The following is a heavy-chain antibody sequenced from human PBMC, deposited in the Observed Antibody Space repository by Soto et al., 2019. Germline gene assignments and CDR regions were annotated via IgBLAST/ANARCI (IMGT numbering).Heavy chain of an antibody. CDR3: ARGSVLWFGEYDL. D-gene: IGHD3-10*01. Sequence: QVQLQQGGAGLLKPSETLSLTCAVYGGSFSGYYWSWIRQPPGKGLEWIGEINHSGSTTDNPSLKSRVTISVDTSKNQFSLKLSSVTAADTAVYYCARGSVLWFGEYDLWGRGTLVTVSS. V-gene: IGHV4-34*01. CDR2: INHSGST. J-gene: IGHJ2*01. CDR1: GGSFSGYY.